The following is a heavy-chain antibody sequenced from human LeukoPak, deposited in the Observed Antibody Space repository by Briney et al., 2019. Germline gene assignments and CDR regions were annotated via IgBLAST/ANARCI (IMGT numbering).Heavy chain of an antibody. CDR1: GGTLSSYA. CDR2: IIPIFGTA. J-gene: IGHJ4*02. V-gene: IGHV1-69*13. D-gene: IGHD6-19*01. CDR3: ARKSGIAVAGPFDY. Sequence: SVKVSCKASGGTLSSYAISWVRQAPGQELEWMGGIIPIFGTANYAQKFQGRVTITADESTSTAYMELSSLRSEDTAVYYCARKSGIAVAGPFDYWGQGTLVTVSS.